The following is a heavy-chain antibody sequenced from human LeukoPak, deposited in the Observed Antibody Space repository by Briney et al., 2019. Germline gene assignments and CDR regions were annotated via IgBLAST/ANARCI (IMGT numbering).Heavy chain of an antibody. D-gene: IGHD3-22*01. CDR2: INHSGST. Sequence: PSGTLSLTCAVYGGSFSGYYWSWIRQPPGKGLEWIGEINHSGSTNYNPSLKSRVTISVDTSKNQFSLKLSSVTAADTAVYYCARAFTGSGYYYDAFDIWGQGTMVTVSS. CDR3: ARAFTGSGYYYDAFDI. J-gene: IGHJ3*02. CDR1: GGSFSGYY. V-gene: IGHV4-34*01.